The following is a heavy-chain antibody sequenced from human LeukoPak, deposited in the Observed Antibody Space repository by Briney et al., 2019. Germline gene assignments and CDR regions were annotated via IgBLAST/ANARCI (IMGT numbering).Heavy chain of an antibody. CDR1: GGSISSYY. CDR2: IYYSGST. D-gene: IGHD6-13*01. V-gene: IGHV4-59*01. Sequence: SETLSLTCTVSGGSISSYYWSWIRQPPGKGLEWIGYIYYSGSTNYNPSLKSRVTVSVDTSKNQFSLKLSSVTAADTAVYYCARVYSSSWYWFDPWGQGTLVTVSS. J-gene: IGHJ5*02. CDR3: ARVYSSSWYWFDP.